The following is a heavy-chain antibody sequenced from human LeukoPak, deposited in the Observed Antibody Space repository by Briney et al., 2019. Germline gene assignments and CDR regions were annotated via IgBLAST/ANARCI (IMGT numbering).Heavy chain of an antibody. CDR3: ARDIGLRTMVRGVIIPSGFFDY. CDR1: VGTFSSYA. D-gene: IGHD3-10*01. J-gene: IGHJ4*02. CDR2: SISIFGTA. Sequence: ASVNLSCTASVGTFSSYAISWVRQATGQGLGWMGGSISIFGTATNAQKFQGRVTITADESTSTAYMELSSLRSEDTAVYYCARDIGLRTMVRGVIIPSGFFDYWGQGTLVTVSS. V-gene: IGHV1-69*01.